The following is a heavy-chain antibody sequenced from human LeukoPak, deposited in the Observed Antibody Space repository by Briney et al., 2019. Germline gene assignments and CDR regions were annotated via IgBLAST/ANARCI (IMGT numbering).Heavy chain of an antibody. J-gene: IGHJ3*02. CDR3: AREGGFHSPAGI. D-gene: IGHD1-26*01. Sequence: AETLSLTCTVSGGSISSFYWSWIRQSPGKGLEWIGYISYTGNTNYNPSLKSRVTISVDTSKNQFSLKLSSATAADTAVYYCAREGGFHSPAGIWGQGTMVTVSS. V-gene: IGHV4-4*08. CDR1: GGSISSFY. CDR2: ISYTGNT.